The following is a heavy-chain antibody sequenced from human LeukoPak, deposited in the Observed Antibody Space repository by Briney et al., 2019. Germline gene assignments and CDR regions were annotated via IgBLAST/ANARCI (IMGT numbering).Heavy chain of an antibody. CDR1: DGSISRYY. D-gene: IGHD2-21*01. Sequence: SETLSLTCTVSDGSISRYYWSWIRQPPGKGLEWIGYIYYSGSTNYNPSLKSRVTISVDTSKNQFSLKLSSVTAADTAIYYCARDGEFGYFYGMDVWGQGTTVTVSS. CDR3: ARDGEFGYFYGMDV. CDR2: IYYSGST. J-gene: IGHJ6*02. V-gene: IGHV4-59*01.